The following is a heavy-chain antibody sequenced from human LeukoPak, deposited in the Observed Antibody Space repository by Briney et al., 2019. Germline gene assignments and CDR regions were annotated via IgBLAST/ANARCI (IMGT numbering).Heavy chain of an antibody. CDR3: ARGGKDTYDWFDP. Sequence: SETLSLTCTVSGGSISSYYWSWIRQPPGKGLEWIGYIYYSGSTNYNPSLKSRVTISVDTSKNQFSLKLSSVTAADTAVYYCARGGKDTYDWFDPWGQGTLVTVSS. V-gene: IGHV4-59*01. D-gene: IGHD3-16*01. J-gene: IGHJ5*02. CDR1: GGSISSYY. CDR2: IYYSGST.